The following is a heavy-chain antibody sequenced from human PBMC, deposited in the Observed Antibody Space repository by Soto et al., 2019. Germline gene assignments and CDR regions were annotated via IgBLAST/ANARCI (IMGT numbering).Heavy chain of an antibody. CDR2: IYYSGST. J-gene: IGHJ5*02. V-gene: IGHV4-39*07. Sequence: QLQLQESGPGLVKPSETLSLTCTVSGGSISSSSYYWGWIRQPPGKGLEWIGSIYYSGSTYYNPSLKSRVTISVDTSKNQFSLNLYSVTTADTAVYYCAREAGVTGTFDPWGQGTLVTVSS. CDR1: GGSISSSSYY. D-gene: IGHD6-19*01. CDR3: AREAGVTGTFDP.